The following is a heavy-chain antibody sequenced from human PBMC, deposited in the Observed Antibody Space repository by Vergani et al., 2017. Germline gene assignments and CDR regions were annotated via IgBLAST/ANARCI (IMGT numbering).Heavy chain of an antibody. CDR3: ARDRGNIGDYNFDY. J-gene: IGHJ4*02. D-gene: IGHD2/OR15-2a*01. CDR2: ISVYNGET. CDR1: GDTFRNYG. Sequence: QVQLVQSGAEVKKPGASVKVSCEGSGDTFRNYGISGVRQAPGEGLEWLGWISVYNGETKFAQKFQGRVTLTRDTSTDTAYMGMGSLRSDETAVYYCARDRGNIGDYNFDYWGQGTLVTVSS. V-gene: IGHV1-18*04.